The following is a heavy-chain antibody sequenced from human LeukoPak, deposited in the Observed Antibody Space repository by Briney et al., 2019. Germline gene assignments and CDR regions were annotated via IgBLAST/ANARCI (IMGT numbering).Heavy chain of an antibody. CDR2: INHSGST. CDR3: ARDLKPGYSYGYVSF. Sequence: KPSETLSLTCAVYGGSFSGYYWSWIRQPPGKGLEWIGEINHSGSTNYNPSLKSRVTISVDTSKNQFSLKLSSVTAADTAVYYCARDLKPGYSYGYVSFWGQGTLVTVSS. J-gene: IGHJ4*02. D-gene: IGHD5-18*01. CDR1: GGSFSGYY. V-gene: IGHV4-34*01.